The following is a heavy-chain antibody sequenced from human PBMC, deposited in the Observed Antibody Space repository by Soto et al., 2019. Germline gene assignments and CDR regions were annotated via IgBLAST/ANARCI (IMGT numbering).Heavy chain of an antibody. CDR1: GGSISSYY. CDR2: TYYSGST. Sequence: QVQLQESGPRLVKPSETLSLTCIVSGGSISSYYWSWIRQPPGKGLEWIWFTYYSGSTNYNPSLKSRVTIAVDTSKNQFSLKLRSVTAADTAVYYCARVNMETDLYYYSAMDVWGLGTTVTVSS. D-gene: IGHD3-3*01. CDR3: ARVNMETDLYYYSAMDV. J-gene: IGHJ6*02. V-gene: IGHV4-59*01.